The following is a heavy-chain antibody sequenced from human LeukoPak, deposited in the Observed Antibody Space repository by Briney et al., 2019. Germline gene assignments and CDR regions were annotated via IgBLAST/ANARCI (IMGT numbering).Heavy chain of an antibody. V-gene: IGHV3-7*01. Sequence: PGGSLRLSCAASGFTFSSYWMSWVRQAPGKGLEWVANIKQDGSEKYYVDPVKGRFTISRDNAKNSLYLQMNSLRAEDTAVYYCARDSSGYYVYFGYWGQGTLVTVSS. D-gene: IGHD3-22*01. J-gene: IGHJ4*02. CDR2: IKQDGSEK. CDR1: GFTFSSYW. CDR3: ARDSSGYYVYFGY.